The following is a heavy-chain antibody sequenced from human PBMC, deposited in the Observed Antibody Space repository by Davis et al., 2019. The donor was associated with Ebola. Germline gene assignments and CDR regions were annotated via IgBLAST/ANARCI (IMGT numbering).Heavy chain of an antibody. CDR1: GFTFSSYS. CDR2: ISSRSTYI. Sequence: GESLKISCAAPGFTFSSYSMDWVRQAPGKGLEWVSSISSRSTYIYYADSVRGRFTISRDNAKNSLYLQMNSLRAEDTAFYYCARLSGSYPNWFDPWGQGTLVTVSS. CDR3: ARLSGSYPNWFDP. V-gene: IGHV3-21*01. J-gene: IGHJ5*02. D-gene: IGHD1-26*01.